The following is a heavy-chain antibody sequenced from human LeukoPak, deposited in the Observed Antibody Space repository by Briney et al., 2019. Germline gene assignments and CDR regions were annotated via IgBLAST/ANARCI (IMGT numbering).Heavy chain of an antibody. CDR1: GFTFSSYS. CDR2: ISTSGSTT. D-gene: IGHD6-19*01. Sequence: GGSLRLSCAASGFTFSSYSMNWVRQARGKGLEWVSHISTSGSTTYYADSVKGRFTISRDNAKNSLYLQMNSLRAEDTAVYYCARDVKESSGWSSSGFDYWGQGTLVTVSS. CDR3: ARDVKESSGWSSSGFDY. J-gene: IGHJ4*02. V-gene: IGHV3-48*01.